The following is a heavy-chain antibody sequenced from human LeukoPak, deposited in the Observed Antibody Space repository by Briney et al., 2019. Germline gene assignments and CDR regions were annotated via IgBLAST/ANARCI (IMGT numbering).Heavy chain of an antibody. D-gene: IGHD1-26*01. CDR2: ISSSSSYI. Sequence: PGGSLRLSCAASGFTFSSYSMNWVRQAPGKGLEWVSSISSSSSYIYYADSVKGRFTISRDNAKNSLYLQMNSLRAEDTAVYYCARGLPGRWELLRFDYYYYGMDVWGQGTTVTVSS. CDR1: GFTFSSYS. V-gene: IGHV3-21*01. CDR3: ARGLPGRWELLRFDYYYYGMDV. J-gene: IGHJ6*02.